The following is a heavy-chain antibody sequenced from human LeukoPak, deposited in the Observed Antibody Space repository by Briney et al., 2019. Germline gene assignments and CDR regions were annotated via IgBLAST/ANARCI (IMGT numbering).Heavy chain of an antibody. CDR3: ARDRAMADY. CDR2: INTGNGDT. Sequence: GASEKVSCKASGYIFTSYPIHWVRQAPGQRLEWMGWINTGNGDTKYSRKFEGRVTVTRDTSATAAYMELSSLRSEDTAVYYCARDRAMADYWGQGTPVTVSS. J-gene: IGHJ4*02. D-gene: IGHD5-18*01. V-gene: IGHV1-3*04. CDR1: GYIFTSYP.